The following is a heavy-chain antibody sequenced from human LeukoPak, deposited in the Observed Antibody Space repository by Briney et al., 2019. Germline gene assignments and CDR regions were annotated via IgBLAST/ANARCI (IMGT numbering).Heavy chain of an antibody. Sequence: SGTLSLTCTVSTDSISSSSHHWGWIRQSPGKGLEWIGSIYYGRTTYYNPSLNSRVAISVVTSKNQFSLQLNSVTAADTAVYYCVRHDGRGGATMGALDSWGQGSLVTVSS. CDR2: IYYGRTT. V-gene: IGHV4-39*01. D-gene: IGHD5-12*01. CDR1: TDSISSSSHH. CDR3: VRHDGRGGATMGALDS. J-gene: IGHJ4*02.